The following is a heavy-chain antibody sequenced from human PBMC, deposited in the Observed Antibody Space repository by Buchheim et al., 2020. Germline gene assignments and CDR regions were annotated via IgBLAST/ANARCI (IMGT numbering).Heavy chain of an antibody. CDR1: GGSISSGGYS. Sequence: QVQLQESGPGLVKPSQTLSLTCAVSGGSISSGGYSWSWIRQPPGKGLEWIGYIYYSGSTYYNPSLQSRVTISVDTSKNQFSLKLSSVTAADTAVYYCARGDYVWGSYRYTGWFDPWGQGTL. J-gene: IGHJ5*02. CDR3: ARGDYVWGSYRYTGWFDP. CDR2: IYYSGST. V-gene: IGHV4-30-4*07. D-gene: IGHD3-16*02.